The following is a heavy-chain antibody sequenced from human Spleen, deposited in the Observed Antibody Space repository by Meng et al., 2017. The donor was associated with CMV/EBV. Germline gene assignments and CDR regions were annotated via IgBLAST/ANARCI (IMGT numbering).Heavy chain of an antibody. D-gene: IGHD3-22*01. CDR3: ARRIRDFCDSSGCFDY. J-gene: IGHJ4*02. Sequence: SETLSLTCTVSGGSISSSCCYWGWIRQPPGKGLEWIGSIYYSGNTNYNPSLESRVTISVDKSKNRFTLRLNSVTAADTAIYYCARRIRDFCDSSGCFDYWGQGTRVTVSS. CDR1: GGSISSSCCY. CDR2: IYYSGNT. V-gene: IGHV4-39*02.